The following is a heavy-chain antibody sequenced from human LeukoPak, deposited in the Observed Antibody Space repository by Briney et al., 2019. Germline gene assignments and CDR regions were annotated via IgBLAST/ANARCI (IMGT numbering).Heavy chain of an antibody. V-gene: IGHV3-21*01. CDR1: GFTFSSYS. J-gene: IGHJ4*02. Sequence: GGSLRLSCAASGFTFSSYSMNWVRQAPGKGLEWVSSISSSSYIYYADSVKGRFTISRDNAKNSLYLQMNSLRAEDTAVYYCARDGSYGDYGVPDYWGQGTLVTVSS. D-gene: IGHD4-17*01. CDR2: ISSSSYI. CDR3: ARDGSYGDYGVPDY.